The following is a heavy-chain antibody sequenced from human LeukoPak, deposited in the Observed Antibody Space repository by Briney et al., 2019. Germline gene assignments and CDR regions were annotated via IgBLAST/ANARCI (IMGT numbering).Heavy chain of an antibody. V-gene: IGHV4-39*07. CDR3: ARDLPGRGAAAGIVWFDP. D-gene: IGHD6-13*01. J-gene: IGHJ5*02. CDR1: GGSISSSTSY. Sequence: PSETLSLTCTVSGGSISSSTSYWGWIRQPPGKGLEWIGSIYHSGSTYYNPSLKSRVTISVDTSKNQFSLKLSSVTAADTAVYYCARDLPGRGAAAGIVWFDPWGQGTLVTVSS. CDR2: IYHSGST.